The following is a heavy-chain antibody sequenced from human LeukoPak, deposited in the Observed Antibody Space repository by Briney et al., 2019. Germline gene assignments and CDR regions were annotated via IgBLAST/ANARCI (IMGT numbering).Heavy chain of an antibody. J-gene: IGHJ4*02. D-gene: IGHD1-26*01. CDR3: ARDGGNSGSSY. V-gene: IGHV4-61*02. CDR2: IYTSGST. CDR1: GGSISSGSCY. Sequence: SETLSLTCTVSGGSISSGSCYWSWIRQPAGKGLEWIGRIYTSGSTNYNPSLKSRVTISVDTSKNQFSLKLSSVTAADTAVYYCARDGGNSGSSYWGQGTLVTVSS.